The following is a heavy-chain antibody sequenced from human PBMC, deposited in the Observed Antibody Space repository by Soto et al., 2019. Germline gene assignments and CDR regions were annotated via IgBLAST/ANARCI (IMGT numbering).Heavy chain of an antibody. J-gene: IGHJ4*02. CDR2: IYYSGST. CDR3: ARGSSGGFDY. CDR1: NGSISSYY. Sequence: SETLSLTCTVSNGSISSYYWSWIRQPPGKGLEWIGYIYYSGSTNYSPSLKSRVTISVDTSKNQFSLRLSSVTAADTAVYYCARGSSGGFDYWGRGTLVTVSS. V-gene: IGHV4-59*01. D-gene: IGHD1-26*01.